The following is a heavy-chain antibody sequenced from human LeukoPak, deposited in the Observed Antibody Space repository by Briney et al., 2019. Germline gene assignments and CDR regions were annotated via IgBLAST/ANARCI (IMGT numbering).Heavy chain of an antibody. CDR2: ISSSSSTI. Sequence: GGSLRLSCAASGFTFSSYSMNWVRQAPGKGLEWVSYISSSSSTIYYADSVKGRFTISRDNAKNSLYLQMNSLRAEDTAVYYCARDGVDTAIDYWGQGTLVTVSS. J-gene: IGHJ4*02. V-gene: IGHV3-48*01. D-gene: IGHD5-18*01. CDR3: ARDGVDTAIDY. CDR1: GFTFSSYS.